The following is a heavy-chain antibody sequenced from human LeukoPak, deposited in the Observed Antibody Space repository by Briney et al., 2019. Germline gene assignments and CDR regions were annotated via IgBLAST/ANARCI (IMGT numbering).Heavy chain of an antibody. D-gene: IGHD6-13*01. J-gene: IGHJ4*02. CDR1: GGSISSSSYY. V-gene: IGHV4-39*07. CDR3: ARDEGGAAGTFDY. CDR2: IYYSGST. Sequence: SETLSLTCTVSGGSISSSSYYWGWIRQPPGKGLEWIGSIYYSGSTYYNPSLKSRVTISVDTSKNQFSLKLSSVTAADTAVYYCARDEGGAAGTFDYWGQGTLVTVSS.